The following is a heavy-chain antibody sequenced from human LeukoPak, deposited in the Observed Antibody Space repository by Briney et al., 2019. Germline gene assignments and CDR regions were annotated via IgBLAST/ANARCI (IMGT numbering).Heavy chain of an antibody. J-gene: IGHJ4*02. Sequence: SETLSLTCTVSGGSISSSSYYWGWIRQPPGKGLEWIGSIYYSGSTYYNPSLKSRVTISVDTSKNQFSLKLSSVTAADTAVYYCARQAGMLFGGSDYWGQGTLVTVSS. V-gene: IGHV4-39*01. CDR3: ARQAGMLFGGSDY. CDR1: GGSISSSSYY. CDR2: IYYSGST. D-gene: IGHD3-16*01.